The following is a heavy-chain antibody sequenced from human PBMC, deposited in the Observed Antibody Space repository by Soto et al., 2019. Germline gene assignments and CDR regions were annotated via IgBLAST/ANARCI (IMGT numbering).Heavy chain of an antibody. Sequence: SETLSLTCTVSGGSISSYYWSWIRQPPGKGLEWIGYIYYSGSTNYNPSLKSRVTISVDTSNNQFSLKLSSVTAADTAVDCCARDRDGYFDYWGRGTRFTVAS. V-gene: IGHV4-59*01. CDR3: ARDRDGYFDY. D-gene: IGHD4-17*01. J-gene: IGHJ4*02. CDR2: IYYSGST. CDR1: GGSISSYY.